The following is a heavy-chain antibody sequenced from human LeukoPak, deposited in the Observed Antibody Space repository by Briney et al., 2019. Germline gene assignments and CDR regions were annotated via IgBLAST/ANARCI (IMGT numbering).Heavy chain of an antibody. J-gene: IGHJ4*02. CDR3: ARDLGIAAAGTVDY. D-gene: IGHD6-13*01. CDR1: GYTFTSYG. CDR2: ISAYNGNT. V-gene: IGHV1-18*04. Sequence: GASVKVSCKASGYTFTSYGISWVRQAPGQGLEWMGGISAYNGNTNYAQKLQGRVTMTTDTSTSTAYMELRSLRSDDTAVYYCARDLGIAAAGTVDYWGQGTLVTVSS.